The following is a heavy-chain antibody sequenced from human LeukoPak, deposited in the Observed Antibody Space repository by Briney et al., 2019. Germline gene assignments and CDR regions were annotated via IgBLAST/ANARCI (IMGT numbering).Heavy chain of an antibody. CDR2: INHSGSA. J-gene: IGHJ4*02. V-gene: IGHV4-34*01. D-gene: IGHD1-26*01. Sequence: SETLSLTCTVSGGSISSYYWSWIRQPPGKGLELIGEINHSGSANCNPSLKSRVTISVDTSKNQFSLKLSSVTAADTAVYYCAKPSGSYSKRFDYWSQGTLVTVSS. CDR1: GGSISSYY. CDR3: AKPSGSYSKRFDY.